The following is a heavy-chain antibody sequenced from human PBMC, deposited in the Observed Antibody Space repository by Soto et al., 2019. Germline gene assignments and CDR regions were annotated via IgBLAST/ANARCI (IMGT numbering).Heavy chain of an antibody. V-gene: IGHV2-5*02. Sequence: QITLKESGPTLVKPTQTLTLTCTFSGFSLTTKGVTVGWIRQPPGKALEWLALLYWDDDKRYNPALKSRLTITKDTSKIQVGHTTTNVGAVDTATYYCAHSGGDYYGSGNYGPPEYWGQGTLVTVAS. CDR2: LYWDDDK. CDR1: GFSLTTKGVT. CDR3: AHSGGDYYGSGNYGPPEY. D-gene: IGHD3-10*01. J-gene: IGHJ4*02.